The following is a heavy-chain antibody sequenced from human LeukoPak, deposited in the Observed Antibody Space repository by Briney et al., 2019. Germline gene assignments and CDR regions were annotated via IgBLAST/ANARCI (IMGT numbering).Heavy chain of an antibody. CDR2: ISWNSGGI. CDR1: GFTFDDYA. CDR3: AKDRHNYYYYGMDV. V-gene: IGHV3-9*01. J-gene: IGHJ6*02. Sequence: GGSLRLSCAASGFTFDDYAMHWVRQAPGKGLEWVSGISWNSGGIDYADSVKGRFTISRDNAKNSLYLQMNSLRPEDTALYYCAKDRHNYYYYGMDVWGQGTTVTVSS.